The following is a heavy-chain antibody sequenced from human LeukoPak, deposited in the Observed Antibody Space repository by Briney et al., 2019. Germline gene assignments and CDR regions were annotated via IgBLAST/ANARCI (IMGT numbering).Heavy chain of an antibody. CDR1: GGSISSSGYY. CDR2: IYYSGGT. Sequence: SETLSLTCTVSGGSISSSGYYWGWIRQPPGKGLEWIASIYYSGGTYYNPSLKSRVTISVDTSKNQLSLKLSSLAAADTAVYYCARHEYSGSYYGLSWFDPWGQGTLVTVSS. D-gene: IGHD1-26*01. V-gene: IGHV4-39*01. CDR3: ARHEYSGSYYGLSWFDP. J-gene: IGHJ5*02.